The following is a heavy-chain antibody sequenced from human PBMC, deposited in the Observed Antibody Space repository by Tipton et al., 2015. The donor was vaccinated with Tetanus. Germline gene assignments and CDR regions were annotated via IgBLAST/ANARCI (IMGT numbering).Heavy chain of an antibody. CDR1: GDSINSGDYY. V-gene: IGHV4-30-4*01. J-gene: IGHJ6*03. Sequence: TLSLTCNVSGDSINSGDYYWSWIRQPPGKGLEWIGYIYYSGSTYYNPSLKSRVTISIDTSKNQFSLRLNSMTAADTAVYYCARVGYYYYYMDVWGKGTTVTVSS. CDR2: IYYSGST. CDR3: ARVGYYYYYMDV. D-gene: IGHD3-22*01.